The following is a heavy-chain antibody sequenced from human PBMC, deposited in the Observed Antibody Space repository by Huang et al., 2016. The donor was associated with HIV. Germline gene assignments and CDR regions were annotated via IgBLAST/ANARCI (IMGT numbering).Heavy chain of an antibody. D-gene: IGHD2-21*01. Sequence: QVQLVQSGAEVKKPGASVKVSCKASGYTFTRYDINWVRQATGQGPGWMGWMNPNSGNTGFAQKFQGRVAMTRNNSINTAYMELRSLRSEETAVYFWARGRGWLSGLDYWGPGTRVTVPS. CDR1: GYTFTRYD. CDR3: ARGRGWLSGLDY. V-gene: IGHV1-8*01. J-gene: IGHJ4*01. CDR2: MNPNSGNT.